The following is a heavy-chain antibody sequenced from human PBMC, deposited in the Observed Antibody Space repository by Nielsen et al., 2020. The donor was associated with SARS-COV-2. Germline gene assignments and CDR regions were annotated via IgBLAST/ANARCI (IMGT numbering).Heavy chain of an antibody. J-gene: IGHJ4*02. CDR3: ARVLVIGYDFWSGFDY. D-gene: IGHD3-3*01. CDR1: GYRFSTYG. CDR2: ISAYNGNT. Sequence: ASVKVSCKASGYRFSTYGFSWVRQAPGQGLEWMGWISAYNGNTDYAQKTQGRLTLTTDTSTNTAYMELRSLTFDDTAVYYCARVLVIGYDFWSGFDYWGQGTLVTVSS. V-gene: IGHV1-18*01.